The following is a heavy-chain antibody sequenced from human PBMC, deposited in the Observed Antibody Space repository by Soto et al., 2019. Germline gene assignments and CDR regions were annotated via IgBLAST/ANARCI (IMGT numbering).Heavy chain of an antibody. D-gene: IGHD3-16*01. Sequence: GSLRLSCAASGFTFSDYYMSWIRQAPGKGLEWVSYISSSGSSTNYADSVKGRFTISRDNSKNTLYLQMNSLRAEDTAVYYCAKDDDYIWGSPDWGQGTLVTVSS. J-gene: IGHJ4*02. CDR3: AKDDDYIWGSPD. V-gene: IGHV3-11*05. CDR1: GFTFSDYY. CDR2: ISSSGSST.